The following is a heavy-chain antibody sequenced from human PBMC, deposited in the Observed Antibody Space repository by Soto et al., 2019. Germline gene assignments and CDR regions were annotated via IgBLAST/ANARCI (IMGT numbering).Heavy chain of an antibody. CDR3: ARDGVGAKGFDI. CDR2: INPSGGST. J-gene: IGHJ3*02. CDR1: GYTFTSYH. D-gene: IGHD1-26*01. Sequence: GASVKVSCKASGYTFTSYHMHWVRQAPGQGLEWMGIINPSGGSTSYAQKFQGRVTMTRDTSTSTVYMELSSLRSEDTAVYYCARDGVGAKGFDIWGQGTMVTVSS. V-gene: IGHV1-46*01.